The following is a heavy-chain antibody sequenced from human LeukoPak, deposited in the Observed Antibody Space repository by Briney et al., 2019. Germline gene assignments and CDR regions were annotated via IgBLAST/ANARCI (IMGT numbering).Heavy chain of an antibody. CDR1: GGSISGYY. D-gene: IGHD6-19*01. CDR3: ARLSSGSYYYYYYMDV. J-gene: IGHJ6*03. Sequence: SETLSLTCTVSGGSISGYYWSWIRQPPGKGLEWIGEINHSGSTNYNPSLKSRVTISVDTSKNQFSLKLSSVTAADTAVYYCARLSSGSYYYYYYMDVWGKGTTVTVSS. V-gene: IGHV4-34*01. CDR2: INHSGST.